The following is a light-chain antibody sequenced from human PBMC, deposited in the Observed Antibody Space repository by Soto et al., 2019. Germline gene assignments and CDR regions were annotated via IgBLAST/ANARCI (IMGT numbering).Light chain of an antibody. Sequence: DIPMTQSPSSLSASVGDRVTITCRASQTISTNLKWYQQKTGKAPKLLIYTASTLHSGAPSRFSGGVSGTDFTLTISSLQPEYSATYYCQQSYTTPYTFGQGTKLEIK. V-gene: IGKV1-39*01. CDR1: QTISTN. J-gene: IGKJ2*01. CDR3: QQSYTTPYT. CDR2: TAS.